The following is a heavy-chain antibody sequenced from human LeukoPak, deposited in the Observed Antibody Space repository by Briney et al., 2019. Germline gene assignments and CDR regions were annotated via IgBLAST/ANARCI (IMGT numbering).Heavy chain of an antibody. V-gene: IGHV4-4*07. CDR2: IYTSGST. D-gene: IGHD6-13*01. Sequence: SETLSLTCTVSGGSISSYYWSWIRQPAGKGLEWIGRIYTSGSTNYNPSLKGRVTMSVDTSKNQFSLKLSSVTAADTAVYYCAREPRSSSWYIRYYFDYWGQGTLVTVSS. CDR1: GGSISSYY. J-gene: IGHJ4*02. CDR3: AREPRSSSWYIRYYFDY.